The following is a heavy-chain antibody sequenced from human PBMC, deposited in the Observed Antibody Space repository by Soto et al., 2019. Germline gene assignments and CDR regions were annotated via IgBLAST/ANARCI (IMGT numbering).Heavy chain of an antibody. J-gene: IGHJ6*02. CDR1: GGSFRAYY. D-gene: IGHD4-17*01. CDR3: TKEVYGMGYYYYGMDV. CDR2: ITWNSASV. Sequence: LSLTCAVYGGSFRAYYWSWIRQPPGKGREWVSSITWNSASVAYADSVKGRFTISRDNAKNSLYLQMNNLRPEDAALYYCTKEVYGMGYYYYGMDVWGQGTTVTVSS. V-gene: IGHV3-9*01.